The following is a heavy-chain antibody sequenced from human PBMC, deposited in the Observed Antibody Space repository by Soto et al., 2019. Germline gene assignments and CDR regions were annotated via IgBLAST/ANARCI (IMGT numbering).Heavy chain of an antibody. CDR1: GYSFTIYG. CDR2: ISGYNGDT. V-gene: IGHV1-18*01. CDR3: ARKPGSSSGSDY. D-gene: IGHD6-6*01. Sequence: ASVKVSCKTSGYSFTIYGISWVRQAPGQGLEWMGWISGYNGDTNYAQKFQGRVTMTTDTSTSTAYMELRSLRSDDTAVYYCARKPGSSSGSDYWGQGTLVTVSS. J-gene: IGHJ4*02.